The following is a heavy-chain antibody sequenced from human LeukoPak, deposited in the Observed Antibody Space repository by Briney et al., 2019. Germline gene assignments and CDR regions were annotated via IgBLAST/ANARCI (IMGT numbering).Heavy chain of an antibody. J-gene: IGHJ4*02. V-gene: IGHV3-48*04. CDR1: GFTFSTYS. Sequence: GGSLRLSCVASGFTFSTYSMHWVRQAPGKGLEWVSYISSSSSTIYYADSVKGRFTISRDNAENSLYLQMNSLRAEDTAVYYCAREEWELRAAYFDYWGQGTLVTVSS. D-gene: IGHD1-26*01. CDR3: AREEWELRAAYFDY. CDR2: ISSSSSTI.